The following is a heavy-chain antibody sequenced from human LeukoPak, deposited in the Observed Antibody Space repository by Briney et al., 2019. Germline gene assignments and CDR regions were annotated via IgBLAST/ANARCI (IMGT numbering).Heavy chain of an antibody. J-gene: IGHJ4*03. D-gene: IGHD1-26*01. CDR2: ISSGSSII. CDR3: AREKYSGSYYDY. CDR1: GFIFSVYR. V-gene: IGHV3-48*01. Sequence: GGSLRLSCAASGFIFSVYRMNWVRQAPGKGLEWLSYISSGSSIIYYADSVKGRFTVSRDDAKNTLFLQLNSMRVEDTAVYYCAREKYSGSYYDYWGHGTLVTVSS.